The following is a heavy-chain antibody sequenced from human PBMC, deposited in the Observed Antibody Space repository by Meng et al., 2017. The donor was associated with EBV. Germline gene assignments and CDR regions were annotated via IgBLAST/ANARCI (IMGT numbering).Heavy chain of an antibody. V-gene: IGHV1-69*01. CDR2: FLPRLGAQ. CDR3: ARESGRGYTPDY. Sequence: QVQLVESAAEVKKPGWSVKVSCKTSGGPFRYYAISWVRQAPGQGLEWLGGFLPRLGAQNYAQKFQGRVKITADESTSTHYMDLSSLRSEDTAIYYCARESGRGYTPDYWGQGTLVTVSS. D-gene: IGHD3-10*01. J-gene: IGHJ4*02. CDR1: GGPFRYYA.